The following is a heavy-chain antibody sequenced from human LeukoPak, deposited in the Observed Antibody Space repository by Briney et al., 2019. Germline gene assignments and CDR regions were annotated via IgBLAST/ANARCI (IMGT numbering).Heavy chain of an antibody. CDR3: ARGYVLRYFDWLPYDAFDI. Sequence: PGASLRLSCAASGFTFSSYEMNWVRQAPGKGLEWVSYISSSGSTIYYADSVKGRFTISRDNAKNSLYLQMNSLRAEDTAVYYCARGYVLRYFDWLPYDAFDIWGQGTMVTVSS. V-gene: IGHV3-48*03. J-gene: IGHJ3*02. CDR1: GFTFSSYE. D-gene: IGHD3-9*01. CDR2: ISSSGSTI.